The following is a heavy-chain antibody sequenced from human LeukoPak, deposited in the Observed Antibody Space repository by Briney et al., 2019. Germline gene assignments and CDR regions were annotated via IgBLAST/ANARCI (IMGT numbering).Heavy chain of an antibody. CDR1: GGSISSSNW. D-gene: IGHD6-19*01. V-gene: IGHV4-4*02. CDR2: IYHSGST. J-gene: IGHJ5*02. CDR3: ARVASSGWSFWFDP. Sequence: PSETLSLTCAVSGGSISSSNWWSWVRQPPGKGLEWIGEIYHSGSTNYNPSLKSRVTISVDTSKNQFSLKLSSVTAADTAVYYCARVASSGWSFWFDPWGQGTLVTVSS.